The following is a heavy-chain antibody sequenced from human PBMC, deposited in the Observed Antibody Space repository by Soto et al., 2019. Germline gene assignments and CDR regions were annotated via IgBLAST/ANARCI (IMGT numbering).Heavy chain of an antibody. CDR1: GGSFSSYQ. V-gene: IGHV4-34*01. Sequence: LSLTCAVRGGSFSSYQWSWIRQTPGQGLEWIGEINHSGTTNYNPSFKSRVTLSVDTSKKEFSLKVTSVSAADTAIYYCARGWRFDPWGQGXLVTVYS. J-gene: IGHJ5*02. CDR2: INHSGTT. CDR3: ARGWRFDP. D-gene: IGHD3-3*01.